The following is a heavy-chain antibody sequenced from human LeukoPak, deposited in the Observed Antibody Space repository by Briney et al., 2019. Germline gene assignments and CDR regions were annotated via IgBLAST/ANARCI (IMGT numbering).Heavy chain of an antibody. D-gene: IGHD5-18*01. CDR2: IRSKGNSYAT. CDR1: GFSFNDST. CDR3: TARSDTYGHFDY. J-gene: IGHJ4*02. Sequence: GGSLKLSCAASGFSFNDSTIHWVRQASGTGLEWVARIRSKGNSYATSYAASVKGRFTISRDDSKNTAYLQINSLKTEDSAIYYCTARSDTYGHFDYWGQGTLVTVSS. V-gene: IGHV3-73*01.